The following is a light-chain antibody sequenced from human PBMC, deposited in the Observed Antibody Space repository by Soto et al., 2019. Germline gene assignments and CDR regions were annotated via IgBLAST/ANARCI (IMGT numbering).Light chain of an antibody. CDR3: QQYPNWPRT. CDR2: SAS. J-gene: IGKJ1*01. Sequence: EIVLTQSPATLSVSPGERATLFCRASQTVSTNLSWYQQKPGQPPRLLLYSASSNFAGLPARYSASGSGTDFTLTLDNVQAEDFGFYFCQQYPNWPRTFGQGTRVEI. V-gene: IGKV3-15*01. CDR1: QTVSTN.